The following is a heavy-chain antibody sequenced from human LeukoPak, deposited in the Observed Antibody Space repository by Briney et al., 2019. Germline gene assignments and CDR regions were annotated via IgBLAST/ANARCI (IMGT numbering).Heavy chain of an antibody. Sequence: SETLSLTCTVSGGSISSGDYYWSWIGQPPGKGLEWIGYIYYSGSTYYNPSLKSRVTISVDTSKNQFSLKLSSVTAADTAVYYCARTQITVRSYYFDYWGQGTLVTVSS. CDR1: GGSISSGDYY. CDR3: ARTQITVRSYYFDY. J-gene: IGHJ4*02. D-gene: IGHD4-11*01. V-gene: IGHV4-30-4*01. CDR2: IYYSGST.